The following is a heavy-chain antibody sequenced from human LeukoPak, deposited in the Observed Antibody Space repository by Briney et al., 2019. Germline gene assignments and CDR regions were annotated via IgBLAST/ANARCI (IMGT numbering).Heavy chain of an antibody. V-gene: IGHV4-59*01. CDR2: IYYSGST. J-gene: IGHJ3*02. D-gene: IGHD3-16*01. Sequence: SETLSLTCTVSGGSISSYYWSWIRQPPGKGLEWIGYIYYSGSTNYNPSLKSRVTISVGTSKNQFSLKLSSVTAADTAVYYCARERGGIDRAFDIWGQGTMVTVSS. CDR1: GGSISSYY. CDR3: ARERGGIDRAFDI.